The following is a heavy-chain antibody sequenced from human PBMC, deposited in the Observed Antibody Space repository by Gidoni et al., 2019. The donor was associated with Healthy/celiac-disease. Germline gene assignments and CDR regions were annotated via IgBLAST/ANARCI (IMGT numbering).Heavy chain of an antibody. CDR1: GVTVSTYA. D-gene: IGHD6-6*01. Sequence: QVQLVESGGGVVQPGKCMRLACAASGVTVSTYAMHWARQAPGQGLEWVAVISYDGNNKYYADSVEGRFTISRDNSKNTLILQMYSLIVEDTAVYYCACITTRPGDPFDIWGQGAMVTVSS. J-gene: IGHJ3*02. CDR2: ISYDGNNK. V-gene: IGHV3-30-3*01. CDR3: ACITTRPGDPFDI.